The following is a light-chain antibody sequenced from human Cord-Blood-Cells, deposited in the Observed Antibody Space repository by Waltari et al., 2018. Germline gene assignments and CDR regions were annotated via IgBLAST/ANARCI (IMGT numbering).Light chain of an antibody. J-gene: IGKJ1*01. CDR1: QSISSY. Sequence: DIQMTQSPSSLSASVGDRVTITCRARQSISSYLNWYQQKPGKATKLLIYAASSLQSGVLSRFSGSGSGTDFTLTISSLQPEDFATYYCQQSYSTPWTFGQGTKVEIK. V-gene: IGKV1-39*01. CDR2: AAS. CDR3: QQSYSTPWT.